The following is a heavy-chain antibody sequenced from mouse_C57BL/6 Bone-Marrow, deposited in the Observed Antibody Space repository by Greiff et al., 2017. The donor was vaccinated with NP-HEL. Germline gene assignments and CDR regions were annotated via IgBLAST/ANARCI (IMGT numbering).Heavy chain of an antibody. CDR2: IYPRDGST. J-gene: IGHJ3*01. CDR3: ARGESGYEFAY. D-gene: IGHD3-2*02. V-gene: IGHV1-85*01. Sequence: VQLQQSGPELVKPGASVKLSCKASGYTFTSYDINWVKQRPGQGLEWIGWIYPRDGSTKYNEKFKGKATLTVDTSSSTAYMQLSSLTSEDSAVYYCARGESGYEFAYWGQGTLVTVSA. CDR1: GYTFTSYD.